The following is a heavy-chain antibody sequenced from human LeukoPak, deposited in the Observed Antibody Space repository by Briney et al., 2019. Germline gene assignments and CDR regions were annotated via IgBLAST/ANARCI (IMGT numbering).Heavy chain of an antibody. D-gene: IGHD6-19*01. CDR3: ARYPIAVADDY. J-gene: IGHJ4*02. CDR2: INPNSGGT. V-gene: IGHV1-2*02. CDR1: VYTLTGYY. Sequence: ASVKVSCKASVYTLTGYYMHSVPDAPEGGRECRGWINPNSGGTHYTQNFRGSVPMTRDTSMSTPYIELSRLRSDDTPVYYSARYPIAVADDYSGQGTLVTVSS.